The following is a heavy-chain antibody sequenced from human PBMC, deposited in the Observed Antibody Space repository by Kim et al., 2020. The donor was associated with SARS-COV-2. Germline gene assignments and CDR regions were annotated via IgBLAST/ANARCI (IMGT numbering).Heavy chain of an antibody. CDR2: INPNSGGT. CDR1: GYTFTGYY. D-gene: IGHD4-17*01. Sequence: ASVKVSCKASGYTFTGYYMHWVRQAPGQGLEWMGWINPNSGGTNYAQKFQGRVTMTRDTSISTAYMELSRLRSDDTAVYYCARDQYGDYARWFDPWGQGTLVTVSS. V-gene: IGHV1-2*02. CDR3: ARDQYGDYARWFDP. J-gene: IGHJ5*02.